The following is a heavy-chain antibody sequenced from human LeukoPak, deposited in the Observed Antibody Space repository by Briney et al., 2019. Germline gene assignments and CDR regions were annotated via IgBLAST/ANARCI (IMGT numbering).Heavy chain of an antibody. CDR1: GYTFTSYG. J-gene: IGHJ4*02. D-gene: IGHD3-22*01. Sequence: GASVKVSCKASGYTFTSYGISWVRQAPGQGLEWMGGIIPIFGTANYAQKFQGRVTITADKSTSTAYMELSSLRSEDTAVYYCARVGLLYYDSSGYSPSGYFDYWGQGTLVTVSS. CDR2: IIPIFGTA. V-gene: IGHV1-69*06. CDR3: ARVGLLYYDSSGYSPSGYFDY.